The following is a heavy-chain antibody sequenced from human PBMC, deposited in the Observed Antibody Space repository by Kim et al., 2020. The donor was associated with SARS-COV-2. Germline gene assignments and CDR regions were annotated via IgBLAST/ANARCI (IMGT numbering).Heavy chain of an antibody. CDR3: AKLTYNGNEGCCDP. V-gene: IGHV3-66*04. D-gene: IGHD1-1*01. Sequence: GGSLRLSCAASGLSVTTNYMTWVRQPPGKGLEWVSVIYSGGHTYFADSTFHADSVEGRFTVSRDNSKNTLYLPMNSLRAEDTSFYYCAKLTYNGNEGCCDPWGQGTLVTVSS. CDR2: IYSGGHT. CDR1: GLSVTTNY. J-gene: IGHJ5*02.